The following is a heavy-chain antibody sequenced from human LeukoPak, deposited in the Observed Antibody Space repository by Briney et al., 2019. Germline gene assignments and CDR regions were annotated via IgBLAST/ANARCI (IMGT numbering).Heavy chain of an antibody. D-gene: IGHD3-3*01. CDR2: INHSGST. CDR3: ARVKGARTILGVVMAYNWFDP. Sequence: PSETLSLTCAVYGGSFSGYYWSWIRQPPGKGLEWIGEINHSGSTNYNPSLKSRVTISVDTSKNQFSLKLSSVTAADTAVYYCARVKGARTILGVVMAYNWFDPWGQGTLVTVSS. J-gene: IGHJ5*02. V-gene: IGHV4-34*01. CDR1: GGSFSGYY.